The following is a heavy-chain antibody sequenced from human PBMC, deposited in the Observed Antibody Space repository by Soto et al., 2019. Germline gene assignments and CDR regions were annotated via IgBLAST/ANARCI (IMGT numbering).Heavy chain of an antibody. D-gene: IGHD3-22*01. CDR1: GFTFSSYA. CDR2: ISGSGGST. Sequence: EVQLLESGGGLVQPGGSLRLPCAASGFTFSSYAMSWVRQAPGKGLEWVSAISGSGGSTSYADSVKGRFTISRDNSKNPLYLQMNSLRAEDTAVYYCAKDPRGITMIVVGILDFDYWGQGTLVTVSS. V-gene: IGHV3-23*01. J-gene: IGHJ4*02. CDR3: AKDPRGITMIVVGILDFDY.